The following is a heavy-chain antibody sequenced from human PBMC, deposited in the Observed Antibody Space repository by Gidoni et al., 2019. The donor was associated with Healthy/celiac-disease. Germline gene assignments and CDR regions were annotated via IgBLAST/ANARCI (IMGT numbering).Heavy chain of an antibody. CDR2: ISYDGSNK. Sequence: QVQLVEYGGGVVQPGRSLSLSCAASGFTFRSYGMPWVRQAPGKGLEWVAVISYDGSNKYYADSVKGRFTISRDNSKNTLYLQMNSLRAEDTAVYYCAKDWVGYSGYDYTINWFDPWGQGTLVTVSS. D-gene: IGHD5-12*01. V-gene: IGHV3-30*18. CDR1: GFTFRSYG. J-gene: IGHJ5*02. CDR3: AKDWVGYSGYDYTINWFDP.